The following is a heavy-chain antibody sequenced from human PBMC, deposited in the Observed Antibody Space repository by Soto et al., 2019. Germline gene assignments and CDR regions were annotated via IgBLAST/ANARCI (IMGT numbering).Heavy chain of an antibody. J-gene: IGHJ6*02. Sequence: EMQLLESGGGLVQPGGSLRLYCTSSTFTLSKYVMNWVRHAPGKGLEWVAAITGTGGATYYAESVKGRFTVSRDNSKNTLFLQMDSLKVDDSAVYFCATGAPPPPSISYGMDLWGQGTTVIVS. CDR2: ITGTGGAT. D-gene: IGHD3-10*01. CDR3: ATGAPPPPSISYGMDL. V-gene: IGHV3-23*01. CDR1: TFTLSKYV.